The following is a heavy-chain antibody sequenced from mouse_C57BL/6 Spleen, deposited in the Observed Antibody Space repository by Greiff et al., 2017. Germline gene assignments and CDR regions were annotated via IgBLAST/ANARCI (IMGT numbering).Heavy chain of an antibody. J-gene: IGHJ2*01. Sequence: DVHLVESGGGLVKPGGSLKLSCAASGFTFSDYGMHWVRQAPEKGLEWVAYISSGSSTIYYADTVKGRFTISRDNAKNTLFLQMTSLRSEDTARYYCAREKTGTADYWGQGTTLTVAS. CDR3: AREKTGTADY. D-gene: IGHD4-1*01. CDR1: GFTFSDYG. CDR2: ISSGSSTI. V-gene: IGHV5-17*01.